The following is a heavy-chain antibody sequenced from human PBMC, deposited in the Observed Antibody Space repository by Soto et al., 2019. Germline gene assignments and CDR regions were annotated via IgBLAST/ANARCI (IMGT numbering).Heavy chain of an antibody. Sequence: EVQLVESGGGLVKPGGSLRLSCAASGFTFSNAWMSWVRQAPGKGLEWVGRTKSKTDGGTTDYAAPVKGRFTISRDDSKNTLYLQMNSLKTEDTAVYYCTTDGGFWSYYYYMDVWGKGTTVTVSS. CDR1: GFTFSNAW. V-gene: IGHV3-15*01. CDR2: TKSKTDGGTT. D-gene: IGHD3-3*01. CDR3: TTDGGFWSYYYYMDV. J-gene: IGHJ6*03.